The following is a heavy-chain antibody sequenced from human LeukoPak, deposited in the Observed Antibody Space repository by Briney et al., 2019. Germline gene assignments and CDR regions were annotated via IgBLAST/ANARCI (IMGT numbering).Heavy chain of an antibody. D-gene: IGHD2-2*01. CDR3: ARGRPDDSYCSSTSCYYYYGMDV. CDR1: GYTFTSYD. V-gene: IGHV1-69*04. Sequence: ASVKVSCKASGYTFTSYDINWVRQAPGQGLEWMGRIIPILGIANYAQKFQGRVTITADKSTSTAYMELSSLRSEDTAVYYCARGRPDDSYCSSTSCYYYYGMDVWGQGTTVTVSS. J-gene: IGHJ6*02. CDR2: IIPILGIA.